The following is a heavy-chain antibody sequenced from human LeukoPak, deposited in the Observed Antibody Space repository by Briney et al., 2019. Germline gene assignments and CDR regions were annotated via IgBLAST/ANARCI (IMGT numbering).Heavy chain of an antibody. CDR3: ARERAQDGDYGRNWFGP. Sequence: ASVKVSCKASGYTFTSYGISWVRQAPGQGLEWMGWISAYNGNTNYAQKLQGRVTMTTDTSTSTAYMELRSLRSDDTAVYYCARERAQDGDYGRNWFGPWGQGTLVTVSS. CDR2: ISAYNGNT. J-gene: IGHJ5*02. D-gene: IGHD4-17*01. CDR1: GYTFTSYG. V-gene: IGHV1-18*01.